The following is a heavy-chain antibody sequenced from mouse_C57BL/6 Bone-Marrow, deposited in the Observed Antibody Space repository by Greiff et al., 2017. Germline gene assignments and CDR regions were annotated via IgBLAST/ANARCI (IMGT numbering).Heavy chain of an antibody. CDR3: VRPAQATFYAMDY. D-gene: IGHD3-2*02. V-gene: IGHV10-3*01. CDR2: LRSKSSNHAT. J-gene: IGHJ4*01. CDR1: GFTFNTYA. Sequence: EVQLVESGGGLVQPKGSLKLSCAASGFTFNTYAMHWVRQAPGKGLEWVARLRSKSSNHATYYADSVKDRFTISRDDSQSMLYLQMNNLKTEDTAMYYCVRPAQATFYAMDYWGQGTSVTVSS.